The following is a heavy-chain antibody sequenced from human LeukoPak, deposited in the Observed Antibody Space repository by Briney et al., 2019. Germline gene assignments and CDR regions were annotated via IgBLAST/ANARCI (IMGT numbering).Heavy chain of an antibody. J-gene: IGHJ6*03. V-gene: IGHV5-51*01. CDR2: IYPGDSDT. Sequence: PGESLKISCKGSGYDFTTYWIGWVRQMPGKGLEWMGVIYPGDSDTRYSPSFRGQVTISADKSISTAYLQWSSLKASDTAMYYCARTRYYGSSYNYMDVWGKGTTVTVSS. D-gene: IGHD3-10*01. CDR1: GYDFTTYW. CDR3: ARTRYYGSSYNYMDV.